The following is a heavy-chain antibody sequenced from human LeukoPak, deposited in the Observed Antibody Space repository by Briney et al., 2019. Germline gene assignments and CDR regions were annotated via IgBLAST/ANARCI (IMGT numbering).Heavy chain of an antibody. V-gene: IGHV1-46*01. CDR2: INPSGGST. J-gene: IGHJ6*02. D-gene: IGHD2-2*01. Sequence: RGAPVKVSCKASGYTFTSYYMHWVRQAPGQGLEWMGIINPSGGSTSYAQKFQGRVTMTRDTSTSTVYMELSSLRSEDTAVYYCARVYCSSTSCHYGMDVWGQGTTVTVSS. CDR3: ARVYCSSTSCHYGMDV. CDR1: GYTFTSYY.